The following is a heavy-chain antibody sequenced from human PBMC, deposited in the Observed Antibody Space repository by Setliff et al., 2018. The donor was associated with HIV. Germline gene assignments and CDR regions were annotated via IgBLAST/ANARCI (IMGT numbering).Heavy chain of an antibody. CDR3: ASGSRIYDFDY. V-gene: IGHV1-69*13. J-gene: IGHJ4*02. CDR1: GGTFSNSA. Sequence: SVKVSCKTSGGTFSNSAINWVRQAPGQGLEWTATIIPVFDTPKYAQKFQGRLTITADEPTSTAYMELSGLRSDDTAFYYCASGSRIYDFDYWGQGTLVTVS. CDR2: IIPVFDTP. D-gene: IGHD3-22*01.